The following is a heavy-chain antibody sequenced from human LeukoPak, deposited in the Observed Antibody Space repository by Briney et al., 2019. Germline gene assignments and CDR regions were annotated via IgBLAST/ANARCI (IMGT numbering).Heavy chain of an antibody. J-gene: IGHJ6*03. Sequence: SETLSLTCTVSGGSISSSSYYWGWIRQPPGKGLEWIGGIYYSGSTYYNPSLKSRVTISVDTSKNQFSLKLSSVTAADTAVYYYASSEVGYYDFWSGYYNYMDVWGKGTTVTVSS. CDR3: ASSEVGYYDFWSGYYNYMDV. D-gene: IGHD3-3*01. CDR1: GGSISSSSYY. CDR2: IYYSGST. V-gene: IGHV4-39*01.